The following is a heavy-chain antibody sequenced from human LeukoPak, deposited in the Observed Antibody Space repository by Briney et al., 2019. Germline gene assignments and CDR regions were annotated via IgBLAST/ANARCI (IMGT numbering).Heavy chain of an antibody. CDR3: ARSRSPPDVVVVAATDSYFDY. V-gene: IGHV4-34*01. CDR2: INHSGST. CDR1: GGSFSGYY. D-gene: IGHD2-15*01. Sequence: PSETLSLTCAVYGGSFSGYYWSWIRQPPGKGLERIGEINHSGSTNYNPSLKSRVTISVDTSKNQFSLKLSSVTAADTAVYYCARSRSPPDVVVVAATDSYFDYWGQGTLVTVSS. J-gene: IGHJ4*02.